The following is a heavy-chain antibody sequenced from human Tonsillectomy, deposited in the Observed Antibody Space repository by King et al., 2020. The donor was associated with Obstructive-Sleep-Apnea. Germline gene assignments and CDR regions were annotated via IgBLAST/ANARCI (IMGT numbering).Heavy chain of an antibody. V-gene: IGHV5-51*01. Sequence: GQLVQSGAEVKKPGESLKISCKGSGYIFTRDWIGYWIGWVRQMPGKGLEWMGIIYPGDSDTRSSPSFQGQVTISVDKSISTAYRQWGSLKASDTAMYYCACQGDLLELRDDAFDIWGQGTMVTVSS. CDR3: ACQGDLLELRDDAFDI. CDR2: IYPGDSDT. J-gene: IGHJ3*02. CDR1: GYIFTRDWIGYW. D-gene: IGHD1-7*01.